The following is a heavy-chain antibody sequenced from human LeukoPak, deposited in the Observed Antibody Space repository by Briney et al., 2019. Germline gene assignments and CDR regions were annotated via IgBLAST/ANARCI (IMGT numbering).Heavy chain of an antibody. CDR1: GGSISSTTYC. Sequence: PSETLSLTCSVSGGSISSTTYCWGWIRQPPGKGLEWIGEINHSGSTNYNPSLKSRVTISVDTSKNQFSLKLSSVTAADTAVYYCARGRPPYMVRPRTNWFDPWGQGTLVTVSS. CDR2: INHSGST. CDR3: ARGRPPYMVRPRTNWFDP. J-gene: IGHJ5*02. V-gene: IGHV4-39*07. D-gene: IGHD3-10*01.